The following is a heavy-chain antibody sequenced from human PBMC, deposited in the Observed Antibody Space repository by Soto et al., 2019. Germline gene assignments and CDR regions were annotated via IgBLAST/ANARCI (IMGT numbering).Heavy chain of an antibody. CDR2: INHSGST. D-gene: IGHD6-13*01. CDR3: ARGGYSGLSY. J-gene: IGHJ4*02. V-gene: IGHV4-34*01. Sequence: QVQLQQWGGGLLKPSETLSLTCAVYGGSFSGYYWSWIRQSPGKGLEWIGEINHSGSTNYNPSLKSRVTISVDTSMNQFSLKLSSVTAADTDVYYCARGGYSGLSYWGQGTLVTVSS. CDR1: GGSFSGYY.